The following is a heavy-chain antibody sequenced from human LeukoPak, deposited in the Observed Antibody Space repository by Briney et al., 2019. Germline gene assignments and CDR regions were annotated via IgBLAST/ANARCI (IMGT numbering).Heavy chain of an antibody. CDR3: ARHGYCSSTSCYTVGYYFDY. CDR2: IYHSGST. D-gene: IGHD2-2*02. Sequence: SETLSFTCTVSGGSISSGSYYWSWIRQPPGKGLEWIGSIYHSGSTYYNPSLKSRVTISVDTSKNQFSLKLSSVTAADTAVYYCARHGYCSSTSCYTVGYYFDYWGQGTLVTVSS. CDR1: GGSISSGSYY. J-gene: IGHJ4*02. V-gene: IGHV4-39*01.